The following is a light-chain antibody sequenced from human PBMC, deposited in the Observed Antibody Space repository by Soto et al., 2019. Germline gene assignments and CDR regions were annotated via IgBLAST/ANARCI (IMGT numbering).Light chain of an antibody. CDR1: QSVSSN. Sequence: EIVMTQSPATLSVSPGERATLSCRASQSVSSNLAWYQQKPGQAPRLLIYGASTRATGIPARFSGSGSGTEFTLTISSLQSEDFAVYYCQNYNNWPPITFAQGTRLAIK. CDR2: GAS. CDR3: QNYNNWPPIT. V-gene: IGKV3-15*01. J-gene: IGKJ5*01.